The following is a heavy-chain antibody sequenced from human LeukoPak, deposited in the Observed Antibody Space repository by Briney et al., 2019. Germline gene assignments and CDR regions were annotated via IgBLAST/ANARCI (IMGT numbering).Heavy chain of an antibody. V-gene: IGHV1-8*01. CDR2: MNPNSGNT. D-gene: IGHD5-12*01. CDR3: ARSSARVATNYYYGMDV. Sequence: ASVKVSCKASGYTFTSYDINWVRQATGQGLEWMGWMNPNSGNTGYAQKFQGRVTMTRNTSISTAYMELSSLRSEDTAVYYCARSSARVATNYYYGMDVWGQGTTVTVSS. CDR1: GYTFTSYD. J-gene: IGHJ6*02.